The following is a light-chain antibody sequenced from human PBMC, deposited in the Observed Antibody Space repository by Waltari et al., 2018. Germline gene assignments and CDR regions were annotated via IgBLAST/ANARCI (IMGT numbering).Light chain of an antibody. CDR1: QSVSSN. V-gene: IGKV3-15*01. CDR3: QQYNNWPFT. J-gene: IGKJ3*01. Sequence: EIVMTQSPATLSVSPGERATLSCRASQSVSSNLAGYQQKPGQAPRLLIYGASNRATGPPARFSGSGSGTEFTLTISSLQSEDFAVYYCQQYNNWPFTFGPGTKVDIK. CDR2: GAS.